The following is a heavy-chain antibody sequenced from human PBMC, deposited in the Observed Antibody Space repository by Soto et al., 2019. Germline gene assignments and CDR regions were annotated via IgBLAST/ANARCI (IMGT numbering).Heavy chain of an antibody. CDR2: ISAYNGNT. D-gene: IGHD5-12*01. V-gene: IGHV1-18*01. J-gene: IGHJ4*02. Sequence: ASVKVSCKASGYTFTSYGISWVRQAPGQGLEWMGWISAYNGNTNYAQKLQGRVTISLDMSERQSSLKLTSVTAADTAVYWCARDPVDGYAFFDYWGQGALVTVSS. CDR1: GYTFTSYG. CDR3: ARDPVDGYAFFDY.